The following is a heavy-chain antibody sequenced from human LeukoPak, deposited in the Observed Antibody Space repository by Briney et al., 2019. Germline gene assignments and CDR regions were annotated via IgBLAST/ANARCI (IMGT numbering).Heavy chain of an antibody. CDR3: ARNRNNWFDP. J-gene: IGHJ5*02. CDR1: GGSISSYY. V-gene: IGHV4-4*07. CDR2: IYTSGST. Sequence: SETLSLTCTVSGGSISSYYWGWIRRPAGKGLEWIGRIYTSGSTNYNPSLKSRVTMSVYTSKIQFSLKLSSVTAADTAVYYCARNRNNWFDPWGQGTLVTVSS.